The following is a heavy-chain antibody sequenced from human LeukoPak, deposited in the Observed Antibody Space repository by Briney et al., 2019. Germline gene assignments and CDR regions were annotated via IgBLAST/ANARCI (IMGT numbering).Heavy chain of an antibody. CDR2: ISGSGGST. J-gene: IGHJ4*02. CDR3: AKQLTMIVVVPLDY. D-gene: IGHD3-22*01. CDR1: GFTFSSYA. V-gene: IGHV3-23*01. Sequence: GGSPRLSCAASGFTFSSYAMSWVRQAPGKGLEWVSAISGSGGSTYYADSVKGRFTISRDNSKNTLYLQMNSLRAEDTAVYYCAKQLTMIVVVPLDYWGQGTLVTVSS.